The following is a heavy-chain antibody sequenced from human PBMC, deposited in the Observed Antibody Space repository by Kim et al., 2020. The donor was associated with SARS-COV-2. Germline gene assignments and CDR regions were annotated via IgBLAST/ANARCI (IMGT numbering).Heavy chain of an antibody. CDR2: ISWNSGSI. J-gene: IGHJ4*02. CDR1: GFTFDDYA. Sequence: GGSLRLSCAASGFTFDDYAMHWVRQAPGKGLEWVSGISWNSGSIGYADSVKGRFTISRDNAKNSLYLQMNSLRAEDTALYYCAKGAFDFWGQGTLVTVSS. V-gene: IGHV3-9*01. CDR3: AKGAFDF.